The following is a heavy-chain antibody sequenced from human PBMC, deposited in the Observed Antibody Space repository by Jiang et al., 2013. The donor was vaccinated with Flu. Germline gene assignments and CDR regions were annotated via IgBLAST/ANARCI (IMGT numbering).Heavy chain of an antibody. J-gene: IGHJ4*02. CDR2: IFPGDSET. CDR3: ARLPSLTRGVDY. V-gene: IGHV5-51*03. D-gene: IGHD3-10*01. CDR1: GYNFTSYW. Sequence: GAEVKKPGESLKIACKGSGYNFTSYWIGWVRLMPGKGLEWMGIIFPGDSETRYSPSFQGQVTISDDKSISTAHVQWSSLKASDTAMYYCARLPSLTRGVDYWGQGTLVTVSS.